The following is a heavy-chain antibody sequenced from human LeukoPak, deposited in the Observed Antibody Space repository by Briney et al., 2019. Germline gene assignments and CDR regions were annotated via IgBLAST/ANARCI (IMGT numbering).Heavy chain of an antibody. CDR1: GGSFSGYY. D-gene: IGHD3-10*01. J-gene: IGHJ3*02. V-gene: IGHV4-34*01. Sequence: SETLSLTCAVYGGSFSGYYWSWIRQPPGKGLEWIGEINHSGSTNYNPSLKSRVTISVDTSKNQFSLKLSSVTAADTAVYYCARLSITMVRGVILDAFDIWGQGTMVTVSS. CDR2: INHSGST. CDR3: ARLSITMVRGVILDAFDI.